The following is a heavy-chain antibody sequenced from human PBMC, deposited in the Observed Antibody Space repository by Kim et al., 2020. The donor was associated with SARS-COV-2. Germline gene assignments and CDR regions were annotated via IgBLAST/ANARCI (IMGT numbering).Heavy chain of an antibody. CDR3: ASNLFGSSGYYPGYYGMDV. CDR2: IYSGGST. J-gene: IGHJ6*02. CDR1: GFTVSSNY. V-gene: IGHV3-53*04. Sequence: GGSLRLSCAASGFTVSSNYMSLVRQAPGKGLEWVSVIYSGGSTYYADSVKGRFTISRHNSKNTLYLQMNSLRAEDTAVYYCASNLFGSSGYYPGYYGMDVWGQGTTVTVSS. D-gene: IGHD3-22*01.